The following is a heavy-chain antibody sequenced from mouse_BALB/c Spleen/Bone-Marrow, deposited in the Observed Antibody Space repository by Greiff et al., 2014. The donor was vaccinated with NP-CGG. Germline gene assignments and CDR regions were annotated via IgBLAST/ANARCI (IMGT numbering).Heavy chain of an antibody. CDR2: IYPGNVNT. Sequence: QVQLQQSGPELVKPGASVRISRKASGYTFTSYYIHWVKQRPGQGLEWIGWIYPGNVNTKYNEKFKGKATLTADKSSSTAYMQLSSLTSEDSAVYFCARDTMDYWGQGTSVTVSS. CDR3: ARDTMDY. CDR1: GYTFTSYY. J-gene: IGHJ4*01. V-gene: IGHV1S56*01.